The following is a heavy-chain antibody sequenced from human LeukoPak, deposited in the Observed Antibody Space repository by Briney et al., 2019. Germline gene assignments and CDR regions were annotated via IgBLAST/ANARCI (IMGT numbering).Heavy chain of an antibody. J-gene: IGHJ4*02. D-gene: IGHD3-16*01. Sequence: ASVNVSYKASGGTFNIYAISWVRQAPGQGLEWMGGIIPIFGTANYAQKFQGRVTITTDESTSTAYMELSSLRSEDTAVYYCVGSFAILTTSAGPDYWGQGTLVTVSS. CDR3: VGSFAILTTSAGPDY. CDR2: IIPIFGTA. V-gene: IGHV1-69*05. CDR1: GGTFNIYA.